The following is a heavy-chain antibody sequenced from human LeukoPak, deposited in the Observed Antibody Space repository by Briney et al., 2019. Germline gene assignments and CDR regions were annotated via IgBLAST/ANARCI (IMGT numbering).Heavy chain of an antibody. J-gene: IGHJ4*02. CDR1: GITVSNYG. V-gene: IGHV3-23*01. CDR3: AKRGVVIRVILVGFHKEAYYFDS. CDR2: ISGSGGST. Sequence: PGGSLRLSCAVSGITVSNYGMSWVRQAPGKGLEWVAGISGSGGSTHYADSAKGRFTISRDNPRNTLYLQMNSLRPEDTAVYFCAKRGVVIRVILVGFHKEAYYFDSWGQGALVTVSS. D-gene: IGHD3-22*01.